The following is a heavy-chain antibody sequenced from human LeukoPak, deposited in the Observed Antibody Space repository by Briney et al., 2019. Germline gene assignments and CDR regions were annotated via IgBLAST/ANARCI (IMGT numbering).Heavy chain of an antibody. Sequence: SETLSLTCTVSGGSISNYYWSWIRQPPGKGLEWIGYIYYTGTTNYSPSLKSRVTISVDTSKNQFSLKLSSVTAADTAVYYCARVFSYYYDSSGYYYFDYWGQGTLVTVSS. V-gene: IGHV4-59*01. CDR2: IYYTGTT. CDR3: ARVFSYYYDSSGYYYFDY. CDR1: GGSISNYY. D-gene: IGHD3-22*01. J-gene: IGHJ4*02.